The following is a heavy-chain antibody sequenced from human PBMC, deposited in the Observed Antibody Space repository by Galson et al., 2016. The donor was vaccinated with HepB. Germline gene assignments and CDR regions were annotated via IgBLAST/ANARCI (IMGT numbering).Heavy chain of an antibody. V-gene: IGHV3-74*01. D-gene: IGHD4-23*01. J-gene: IGHJ4*02. CDR3: VRGEGGNGD. CDR1: GFSLSRYG. CDR2: IKGDGSTT. Sequence: SLRLSCAASGFSLSRYGMHWVRQAPGKGLVWVSRIKGDGSTTNYADSVKGRFTISRDNAKNTLYLQMNSLRGEDTAVYYCVRGEGGNGDWGQGTLVTVSS.